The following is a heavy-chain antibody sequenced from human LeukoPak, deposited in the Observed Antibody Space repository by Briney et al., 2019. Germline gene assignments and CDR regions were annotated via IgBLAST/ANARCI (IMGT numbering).Heavy chain of an antibody. J-gene: IGHJ4*02. D-gene: IGHD5-24*01. Sequence: GGSLRLSCAASGFTFNDYSMHWVRQAPGKGLEWVSLVSWDGDNIHYADSVKGRFTISRDNSKNSLYLQMNSLRTEDTAFYYCAKDLGRLQFYFDYWGQGTLVTVSS. CDR2: VSWDGDNI. CDR1: GFTFNDYS. CDR3: AKDLGRLQFYFDY. V-gene: IGHV3-43*01.